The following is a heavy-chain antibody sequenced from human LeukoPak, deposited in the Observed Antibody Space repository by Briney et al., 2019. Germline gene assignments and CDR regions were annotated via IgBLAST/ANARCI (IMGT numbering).Heavy chain of an antibody. V-gene: IGHV4-39*01. CDR1: GASISGSGYY. Sequence: SSETLSLTCAVSGASISGSGYYWGWIRQPPGNGLEWIGNIYYSGSTYYNASLQSRVTISIDTSKNQFSLRLNSVTAADTAMYYCAKSGGSGLIDYWGQGTLVTVSS. J-gene: IGHJ4*02. CDR2: IYYSGST. CDR3: AKSGGSGLIDY. D-gene: IGHD6-25*01.